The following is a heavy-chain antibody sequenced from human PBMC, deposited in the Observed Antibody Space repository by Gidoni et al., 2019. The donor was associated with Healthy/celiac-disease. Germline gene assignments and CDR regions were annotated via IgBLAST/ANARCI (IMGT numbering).Heavy chain of an antibody. Sequence: EVQLVESGGGLVQPGGSLRLSCAASGFTFSSYWMSWVRQAPGKGLEWVANIKQDGSEKYYVDSVKGRFTISRDNAKNSLYLQMNSLRAEDTAVYYCARVWDYYDSSGYYSGLGRYFDYWGQGTLVTVSS. D-gene: IGHD3-22*01. V-gene: IGHV3-7*01. CDR2: IKQDGSEK. CDR1: GFTFSSYW. CDR3: ARVWDYYDSSGYYSGLGRYFDY. J-gene: IGHJ4*02.